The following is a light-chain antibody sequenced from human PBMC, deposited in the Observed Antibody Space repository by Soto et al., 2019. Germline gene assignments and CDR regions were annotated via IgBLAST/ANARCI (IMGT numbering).Light chain of an antibody. CDR2: GAS. CDR3: QQYGSSQYT. V-gene: IGKV3-20*01. Sequence: EIVLTQSPGTLSLSPGERATLSCRASQSVSSSYLAWYPQKPGQAPRLLIYGASSRATGIPDRFSGSGSGTDLILTISRLEDEDMAVYYCQQYGSSQYTFGQGTKLEIK. J-gene: IGKJ2*01. CDR1: QSVSSSY.